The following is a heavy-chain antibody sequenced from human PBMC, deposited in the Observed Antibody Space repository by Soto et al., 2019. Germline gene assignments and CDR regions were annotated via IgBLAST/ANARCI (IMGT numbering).Heavy chain of an antibody. J-gene: IGHJ6*03. CDR1: GFTFSSYG. D-gene: IGHD2-15*01. Sequence: GGSLRLSCAASGFTFSSYGMHWVRQAPGKGLEWVAVIWYDGSNKYYADSVKGRFTISRDNSKNTLYLQMNSLRAEDTAVYYCAREGYCSGGSCCWGEPDHYYYYYMDVWGKGTTVTVSS. CDR2: IWYDGSNK. V-gene: IGHV3-33*01. CDR3: AREGYCSGGSCCWGEPDHYYYYYMDV.